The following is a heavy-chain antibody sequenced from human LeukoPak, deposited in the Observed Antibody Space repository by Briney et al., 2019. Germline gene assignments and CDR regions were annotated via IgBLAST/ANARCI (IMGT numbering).Heavy chain of an antibody. CDR3: SREDY. V-gene: IGHV1-2*02. CDR2: INPNSGGT. Sequence: ASVKVCCTASGYTFTIYGISWVRRAPGQGLEWGGWINPNSGGTNYAQKFQGRVTMTSDTSITTVYMELSRLRSDDTAVYYCSREDYWGQGTLVTVSS. J-gene: IGHJ4*02. CDR1: GYTFTIYG.